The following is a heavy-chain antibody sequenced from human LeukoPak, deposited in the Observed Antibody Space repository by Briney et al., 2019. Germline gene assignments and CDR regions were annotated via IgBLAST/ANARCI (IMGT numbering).Heavy chain of an antibody. J-gene: IGHJ4*02. CDR1: GDTFTEYY. Sequence: ASVKVSCKASGDTFTEYYIHWVRQAPGQGLEYMGWINPHNGDTNYQPTFQGRVTMTRDTSISTAYMELSRLASDDTAVYFCARGYIPADDNSWGQGTLVTVSS. CDR2: INPHNGDT. V-gene: IGHV1-2*02. CDR3: ARGYIPADDNS. D-gene: IGHD6-13*01.